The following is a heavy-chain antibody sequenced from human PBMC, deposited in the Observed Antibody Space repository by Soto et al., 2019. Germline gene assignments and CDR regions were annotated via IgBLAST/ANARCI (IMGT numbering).Heavy chain of an antibody. J-gene: IGHJ2*01. CDR1: VGTFSSYT. V-gene: IGHV1-69*13. CDR3: ERGNHRWLQLWYFDL. D-gene: IGHD5-12*01. Sequence: GASVKVSCKASVGTFSSYTISWVRQAPGQGLEWMGGIIPIFGTANYAQKFQGRVTITADESTSTAYMELSSLRSEDTAVYYCERGNHRWLQLWYFDLWGRGTLVTVSS. CDR2: IIPIFGTA.